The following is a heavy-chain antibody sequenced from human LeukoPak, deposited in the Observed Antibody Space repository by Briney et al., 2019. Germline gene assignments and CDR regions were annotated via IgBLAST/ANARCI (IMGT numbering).Heavy chain of an antibody. CDR1: GYTFTSYD. CDR2: MNPNGGNT. CDR3: ARGVYDYYYDSSGYPNYDAFDI. J-gene: IGHJ3*02. V-gene: IGHV1-8*01. D-gene: IGHD3-22*01. Sequence: ASVKVSCKASGYTFTSYDINWVRQATGQGLEWMGWMNPNGGNTGYAQKFQGRVTMTRNTSISTAYMELSSLRSEDTAVYYCARGVYDYYYDSSGYPNYDAFDIWGQGTMVTVSS.